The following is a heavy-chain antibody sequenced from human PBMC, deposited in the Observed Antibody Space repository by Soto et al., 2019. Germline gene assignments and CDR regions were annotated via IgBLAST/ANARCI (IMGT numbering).Heavy chain of an antibody. CDR1: GGSFSGYY. CDR2: INHSGST. CDR3: ARGRQSLSSGGSSSTGGYYYMDV. V-gene: IGHV4-34*01. J-gene: IGHJ6*03. Sequence: SETLSLTCAVYGGSFSGYYWSWIRQPPGKGLEWIGEINHSGSTNYNPSLKSRVTISVDTSKNQFSLKLGSVTAADTAVYYCARGRQSLSSGGSSSTGGYYYMDVWGKGTTVTVSS. D-gene: IGHD2-15*01.